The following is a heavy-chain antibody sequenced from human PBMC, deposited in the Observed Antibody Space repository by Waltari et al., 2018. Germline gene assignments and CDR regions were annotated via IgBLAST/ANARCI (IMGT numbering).Heavy chain of an antibody. CDR1: GFTFSSYA. J-gene: IGHJ4*02. CDR2: ICSGGST. D-gene: IGHD6-19*01. CDR3: AKVTSPRHLYSSGWYYFDY. V-gene: IGHV3-23*03. Sequence: EVQLLESGGGLVQPGGSLRLSCAASGFTFSSYAMSWVRQAPGKGLEWVSVICSGGSTYYADSVKGRFTISRDNSKNTLYLQMNSLRAEDTAVYYCAKVTSPRHLYSSGWYYFDYWGQGTLVTVSS.